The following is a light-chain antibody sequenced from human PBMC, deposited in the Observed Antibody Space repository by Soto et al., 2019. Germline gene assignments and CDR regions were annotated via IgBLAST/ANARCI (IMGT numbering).Light chain of an antibody. CDR3: AAWDDSLNGYVV. CDR1: ISNIGSNT. V-gene: IGLV1-44*01. J-gene: IGLJ2*01. CDR2: SDD. Sequence: QSVLTQPPSASGTPGQRVTISCSGSISNIGSNTVNWYQQLPGTAPKLLIYSDDQRPSGVPDRFSGSKSDTSASLAISGLESEDEADYNCAAWDDSLNGYVVFGGGTKLTVL.